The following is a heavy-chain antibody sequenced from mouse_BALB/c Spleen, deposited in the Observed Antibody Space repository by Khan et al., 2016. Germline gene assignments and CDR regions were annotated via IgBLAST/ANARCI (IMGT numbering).Heavy chain of an antibody. J-gene: IGHJ4*01. CDR1: GFNIKDDY. Sequence: VQLKESGAELVRSGASVKLSCTASGFNIKDDYMHWVKQRPEQGLEWIGRIDPENGDTEYAPKFQGKATMTADTSSNTAYLQISSRISEDTAGYSCNAYDYHAMDYWGQGTSVTVSS. V-gene: IGHV14-4*02. CDR2: IDPENGDT. CDR3: NAYDYHAMDY.